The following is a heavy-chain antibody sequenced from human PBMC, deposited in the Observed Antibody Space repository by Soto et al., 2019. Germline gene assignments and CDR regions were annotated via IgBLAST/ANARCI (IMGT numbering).Heavy chain of an antibody. CDR3: ARDLLSSIDY. CDR2: INAGNGDT. V-gene: IGHV1-3*01. Sequence: QVQLVQSGAEVKKPGASVKVSCKASGYTFTSYALHWVRQAPGQSLEWMGWINAGNGDTKYSQKCQGRVTITRDTSANTADMELSRLRSEDTAVYYCARDLLSSIDYWGQGTLVTVSS. CDR1: GYTFTSYA. J-gene: IGHJ4*02.